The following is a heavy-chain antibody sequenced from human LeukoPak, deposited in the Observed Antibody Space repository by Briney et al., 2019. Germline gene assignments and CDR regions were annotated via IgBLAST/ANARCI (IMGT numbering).Heavy chain of an antibody. CDR3: ARDRYYYDSSGPWYFDL. CDR2: IYTSGST. CDR1: GGAFNSYY. J-gene: IGHJ2*01. D-gene: IGHD3-22*01. V-gene: IGHV4-4*07. Sequence: SETLSLTCTVSGGAFNSYYWSWIRQPAGKGLEWIGRIYTSGSTNYNPSLTSRVTISVETSKKQCSLKLSSVTAADTAVYYCARDRYYYDSSGPWYFDLWGRGTLVTVSS.